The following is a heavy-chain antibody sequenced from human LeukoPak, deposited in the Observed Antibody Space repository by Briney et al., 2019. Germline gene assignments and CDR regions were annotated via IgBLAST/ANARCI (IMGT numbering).Heavy chain of an antibody. CDR2: IWYDGSNK. V-gene: IGHV3-33*01. J-gene: IGHJ5*02. CDR3: AREYYYDSSGLSP. Sequence: AGSLRLSCAASGFTFSSYGMHWVRQAPGKGLEWVAVIWYDGSNKYYADSVKGRFTISRDNSKNTLYLQMNSLRAEDTAVYYCAREYYYDSSGLSPWGQGTLVTVSS. CDR1: GFTFSSYG. D-gene: IGHD3-22*01.